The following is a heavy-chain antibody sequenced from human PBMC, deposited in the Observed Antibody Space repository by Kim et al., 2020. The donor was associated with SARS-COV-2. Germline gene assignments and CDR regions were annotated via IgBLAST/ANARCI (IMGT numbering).Heavy chain of an antibody. CDR1: GGSFSGYY. Sequence: SETLSLTCAVYGGSFSGYYWSWIRQPPGKGLEWIGEINHSGSTNYNPSLKSRVTISVDTSKNQFSLKLSSVTAADTAVYYCASLSSGTRNGYCSSTSCYAGDYWGQGTLVTVSS. V-gene: IGHV4-34*01. CDR2: INHSGST. D-gene: IGHD2-2*03. CDR3: ASLSSGTRNGYCSSTSCYAGDY. J-gene: IGHJ4*02.